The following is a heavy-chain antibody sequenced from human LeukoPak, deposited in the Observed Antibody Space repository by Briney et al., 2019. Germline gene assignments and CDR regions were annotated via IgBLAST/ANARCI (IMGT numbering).Heavy chain of an antibody. J-gene: IGHJ6*02. Sequence: QAGGSLRLSCAASGFTFSSYGMHWVRQAPGKGLEWVAFIQSDGTNKYYADSVKGRFTISRDSSKNTLYVQMNSLRAEDTAVYYCAKDGASGYSYGHYGMDVWGQGTTVTVSS. CDR1: GFTFSSYG. CDR3: AKDGASGYSYGHYGMDV. V-gene: IGHV3-30*02. CDR2: IQSDGTNK. D-gene: IGHD5-18*01.